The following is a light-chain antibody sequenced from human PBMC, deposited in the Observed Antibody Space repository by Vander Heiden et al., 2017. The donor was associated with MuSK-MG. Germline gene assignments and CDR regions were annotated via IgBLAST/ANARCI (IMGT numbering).Light chain of an antibody. J-gene: IGKJ2*01. CDR2: AAS. CDR3: QQCDSTPYT. Sequence: DIHMTQSPSSLSASVAGRVTITFRASQSISSYLNWYQQKPGKAPKLLIYAASSLQSGIPSRFSGSGSGTDFTLTITRLQPEDFATYYCQQCDSTPYTFGQGTKLEIK. V-gene: IGKV1-39*01. CDR1: QSISSY.